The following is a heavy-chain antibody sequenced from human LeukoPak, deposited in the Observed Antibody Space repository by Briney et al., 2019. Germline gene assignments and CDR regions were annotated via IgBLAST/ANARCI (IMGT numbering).Heavy chain of an antibody. CDR1: GFTFSTYS. CDR3: AREVYSSSWSYYFDY. V-gene: IGHV3-21*01. D-gene: IGHD6-13*01. CDR2: ISSSSSYI. Sequence: RVSLRLSCAASGFTFSTYSMNWVRQAPGKGLEWVSSISSSSSYIYYADSVKGLFTISRDNAKNSLYLQMNSLRAEDTAVYYCAREVYSSSWSYYFDYWGQGTLVTVSS. J-gene: IGHJ4*02.